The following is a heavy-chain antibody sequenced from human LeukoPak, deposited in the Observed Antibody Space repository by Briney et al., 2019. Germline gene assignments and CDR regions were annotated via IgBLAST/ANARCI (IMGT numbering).Heavy chain of an antibody. CDR3: ARVPVYYDSSGYYLAEPDY. D-gene: IGHD3-22*01. CDR2: MNPNSGNT. CDR1: GYTFTSYD. V-gene: IGHV1-8*01. Sequence: ASVKVSCKASGYTFTSYDINWVRQATGQGLEWMGWMNPNSGNTGYAQKFQGRVTMTRNTSISTAYMELSSLRSEDTAVYYCARVPVYYDSSGYYLAEPDYWGQGTLVTVSS. J-gene: IGHJ4*02.